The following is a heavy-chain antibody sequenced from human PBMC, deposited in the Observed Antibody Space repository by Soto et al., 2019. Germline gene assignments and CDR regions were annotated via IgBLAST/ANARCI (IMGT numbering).Heavy chain of an antibody. CDR1: GYPFTDYF. J-gene: IGHJ4*02. CDR3: ARELYSCGGDCPYYMDY. Sequence: GASVKVSCKTSGYPFTDYFIHWVRQAPGQGLEWMGIISLYHHSTSYAQKFQGRLTVTADPSTTTVYMDLSSLTSEDSAVYWCARELYSCGGDCPYYMDYWGQGTLVTVSS. D-gene: IGHD2-21*02. V-gene: IGHV1-46*01. CDR2: ISLYHHST.